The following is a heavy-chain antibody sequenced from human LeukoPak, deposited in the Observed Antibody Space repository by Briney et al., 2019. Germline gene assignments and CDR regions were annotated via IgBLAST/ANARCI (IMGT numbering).Heavy chain of an antibody. Sequence: ASVKVSCKASGYTFTGYYMHWVRQAPGQGLEWMGWINPNSGGTNYAQKFQGRVTMTRDTSISTAYMELSRLRSDDTAVYYCARDRRYCSGGSCFHFDYWGQGTLVTVSS. CDR1: GYTFTGYY. J-gene: IGHJ4*02. V-gene: IGHV1-2*02. CDR3: ARDRRYCSGGSCFHFDY. CDR2: INPNSGGT. D-gene: IGHD2-15*01.